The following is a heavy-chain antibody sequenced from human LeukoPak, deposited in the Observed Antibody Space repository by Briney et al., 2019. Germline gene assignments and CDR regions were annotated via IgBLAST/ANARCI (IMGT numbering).Heavy chain of an antibody. CDR1: GYTLTELS. CDR2: INPNSGGT. Sequence: ASVKVSCKVSGYTLTELSMHWVRQAPGQGLEWMGWINPNSGGTNYAQKFQGWVTMTRDTSISTAYMELSRLRSDDTAVYYCASQLASEVRGPSTWGQGTLVTVSS. J-gene: IGHJ4*02. CDR3: ASQLASEVRGPST. V-gene: IGHV1-2*04. D-gene: IGHD3-10*01.